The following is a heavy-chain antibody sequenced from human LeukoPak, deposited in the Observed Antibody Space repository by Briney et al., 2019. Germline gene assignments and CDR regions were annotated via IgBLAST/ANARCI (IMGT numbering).Heavy chain of an antibody. D-gene: IGHD5-18*01. V-gene: IGHV4-4*07. CDR3: VNNLGYGWFDP. J-gene: IGHJ5*02. CDR1: GGSISNYY. CDR2: IHTSGTT. Sequence: RPSETLSLTCTVSGGSISNYYWSWIRQPAGKGLEWIGRIHTSGTTNYNPSLKSRVTMSADTSKNQFSLTLNSLTAADTAVYYCVNNLGYGWFDPWGQGTLVTVSS.